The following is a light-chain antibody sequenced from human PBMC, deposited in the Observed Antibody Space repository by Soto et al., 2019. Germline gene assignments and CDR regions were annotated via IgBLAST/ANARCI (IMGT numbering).Light chain of an antibody. CDR1: QSVLYSSNNKNH. V-gene: IGKV4-1*01. CDR2: WAS. CDR3: QQYYSTTQT. J-gene: IGKJ4*01. Sequence: DIVMTQSPDSLAVSLGERATINCKSSQSVLYSSNNKNHLAWYQQKPGQPPKLLIYWASTRESGVPDRFSGSGSGTDFTITISSLQAEDVAVYYCQQYYSTTQTFGGGTKVEIK.